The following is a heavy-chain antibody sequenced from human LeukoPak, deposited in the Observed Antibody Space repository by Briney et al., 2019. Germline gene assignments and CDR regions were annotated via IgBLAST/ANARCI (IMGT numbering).Heavy chain of an antibody. V-gene: IGHV3-23*01. CDR3: ARRNSGFADY. CDR1: GFTFRSND. J-gene: IGHJ4*02. CDR2: ISGSGDST. Sequence: GGSLRLSCAASGFTFRSNDMSWVRQAPGKGLEWVSTISGSGDSTDYADSVKGRFTISRDNAKNSLYLQMNSLRAEDTAVYYCARRNSGFADYWGQGTLVTVSS. D-gene: IGHD6-19*01.